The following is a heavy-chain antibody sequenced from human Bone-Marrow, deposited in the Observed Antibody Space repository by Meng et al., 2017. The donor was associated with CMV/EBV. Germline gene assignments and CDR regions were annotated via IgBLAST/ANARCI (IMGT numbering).Heavy chain of an antibody. D-gene: IGHD2-21*01. J-gene: IGHJ2*01. CDR1: GGSISSSSYY. Sequence: SETLSLTCTVSGGSISSSSYYWGWIRQPPGKGREWIGRIYYSGSTYYNPSLKSRVTISVDTSKNQFSLKLSSVTAADTAVYYCARAPYCGGDCYWDGWYFDLWGRGTLVTVSS. V-gene: IGHV4-39*07. CDR3: ARAPYCGGDCYWDGWYFDL. CDR2: IYYSGST.